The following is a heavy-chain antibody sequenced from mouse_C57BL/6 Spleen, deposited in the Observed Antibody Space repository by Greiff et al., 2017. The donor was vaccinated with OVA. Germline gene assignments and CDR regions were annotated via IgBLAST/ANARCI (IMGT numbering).Heavy chain of an antibody. Sequence: VKLQQPGAELVMPGASVKLSCKASGYTFTSYWMHWVKQRPGQGLEWIGEIDPSDSYTNYNQKFKGKSTLTVDKSSSTAYMQLSSLTSEDSAVYYCARSRSNYVFDYWGQGTTRTVSS. D-gene: IGHD2-5*01. J-gene: IGHJ2*01. CDR2: IDPSDSYT. CDR3: ARSRSNYVFDY. V-gene: IGHV1-69*01. CDR1: GYTFTSYW.